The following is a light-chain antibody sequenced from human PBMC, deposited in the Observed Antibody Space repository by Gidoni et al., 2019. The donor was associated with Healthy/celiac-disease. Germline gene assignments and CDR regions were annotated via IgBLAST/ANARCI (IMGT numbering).Light chain of an antibody. CDR2: DNN. J-gene: IGLJ2*01. CDR3: GTWDSSLSPKVV. V-gene: IGLV1-51*01. CDR1: SSNIGNNY. Sequence: SVLNQPPSVSAAPGQKVTISCSGSSSNIGNNYVSWYQQLPGTAPKLLIYDNNKRPSGTPDRFSGSKSGTSATLGITGLQTGDEADYYCGTWDSSLSPKVVFGGGTKLTVL.